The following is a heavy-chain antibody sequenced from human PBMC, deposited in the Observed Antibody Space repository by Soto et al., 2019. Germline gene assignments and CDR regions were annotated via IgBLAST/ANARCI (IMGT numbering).Heavy chain of an antibody. D-gene: IGHD2-8*02. CDR1: GFTFNAHA. CDR2: ISGDGKTT. Sequence: EVQLVESGGDLVQPGGSLRLSCVASGFTFNAHAMTWVRQGPGMGLEWTSTISGDGKTTHYADSVKGRFTVSRDNSKNTLSLQMNSLRAEDTATYYCVKDWTGNKCPCLDVWGQGTTVTVSS. V-gene: IGHV3-23*04. J-gene: IGHJ6*02. CDR3: VKDWTGNKCPCLDV.